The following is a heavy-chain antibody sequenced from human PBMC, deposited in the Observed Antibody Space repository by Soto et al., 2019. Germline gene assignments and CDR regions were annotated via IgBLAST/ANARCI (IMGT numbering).Heavy chain of an antibody. J-gene: IGHJ5*02. D-gene: IGHD3-9*01. Sequence: SETLSLTCVVSGGSITSKNYYWGWIRQPPGKGLEWIGSIYFRGSTYYNPPLKSRVTVSVDTSKKQFSLKLTSVTAADTAVYYCAREILTGYYPAGWFDPWGQGTLVTVSS. V-gene: IGHV4-39*02. CDR2: IYFRGST. CDR1: GGSITSKNYY. CDR3: AREILTGYYPAGWFDP.